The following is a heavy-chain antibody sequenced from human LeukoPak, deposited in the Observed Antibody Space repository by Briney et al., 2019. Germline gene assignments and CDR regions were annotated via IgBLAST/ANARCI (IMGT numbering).Heavy chain of an antibody. CDR1: GFTFSSYE. D-gene: IGHD6-19*01. Sequence: PXXSLXLSCAASGFTFSSYEMNWVRQAPGKGLEWVSYISYSGSTIYYADSVKGRFTISRDTARNSLYLQMNSLRAEDTAVYYCARIAVAGGHFDYWGQGTLVTVSS. V-gene: IGHV3-48*03. CDR3: ARIAVAGGHFDY. CDR2: ISYSGSTI. J-gene: IGHJ4*02.